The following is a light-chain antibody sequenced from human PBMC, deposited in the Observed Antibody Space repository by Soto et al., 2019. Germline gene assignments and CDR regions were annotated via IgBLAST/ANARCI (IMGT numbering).Light chain of an antibody. CDR2: GAS. CDR1: QSVSSN. Sequence: EIVMTQSPATLSVSPGERATLSCRASQSVSSNFAWYQQKPGQAPRLLIYGASTRATGIPARFSGSGSGTEFTLTISSLQSEDFAVYYCQQYNNWPPLTYGGGTKVAIK. V-gene: IGKV3-15*01. CDR3: QQYNNWPPLT. J-gene: IGKJ4*01.